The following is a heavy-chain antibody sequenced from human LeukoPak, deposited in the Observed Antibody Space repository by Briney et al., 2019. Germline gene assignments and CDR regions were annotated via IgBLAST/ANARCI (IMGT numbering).Heavy chain of an antibody. CDR3: AKIESDSPFDP. D-gene: IGHD2-21*02. CDR2: ISGGGDTT. Sequence: GGSLRLSCAVSGFTFSSYAISWVRQAPGKGLEWVSSISGGGDTTYYADSVKGRFTISRDNSKNTLYLQMNSLRAEDTAVYYCAKIESDSPFDPWGQGTLVTVSS. CDR1: GFTFSSYA. V-gene: IGHV3-23*01. J-gene: IGHJ5*02.